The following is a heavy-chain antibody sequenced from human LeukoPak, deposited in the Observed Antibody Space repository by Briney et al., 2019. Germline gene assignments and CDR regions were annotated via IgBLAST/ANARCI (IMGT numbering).Heavy chain of an antibody. D-gene: IGHD4-17*01. CDR1: GYTFTSSG. Sequence: ASPRVSSKAPGYTFTSSGISSVRQAPGQGLEWMGWISAYNGNTNYAQKLQGRVTMTTETSTSTAYMELRSLRFDDTAVYYCARAGGYGDTWYFDLWGRGTLVTVSS. J-gene: IGHJ2*01. V-gene: IGHV1-18*01. CDR3: ARAGGYGDTWYFDL. CDR2: ISAYNGNT.